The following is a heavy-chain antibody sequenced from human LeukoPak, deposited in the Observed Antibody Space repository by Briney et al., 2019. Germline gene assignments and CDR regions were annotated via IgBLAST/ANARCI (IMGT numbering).Heavy chain of an antibody. J-gene: IGHJ4*02. CDR3: AKETSSSFDY. D-gene: IGHD6-6*01. Sequence: GGSLRLACAASGFTFSSYAMNWVRQAPGKGLEWVSGISNSGGSTYYADSVKGRFTISRDNSKNTLYLQMNSLRAEDTAVYYCAKETSSSFDYWGQGTLVTVS. CDR2: ISNSGGST. CDR1: GFTFSSYA. V-gene: IGHV3-23*01.